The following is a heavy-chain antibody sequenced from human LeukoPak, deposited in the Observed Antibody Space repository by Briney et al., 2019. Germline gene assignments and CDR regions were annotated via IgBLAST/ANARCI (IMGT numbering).Heavy chain of an antibody. J-gene: IGHJ6*03. CDR1: GGSFSGYY. V-gene: IGHV4-34*01. CDR3: ARSYSSSWYYYYYYMDG. Sequence: SETLSLTCAVYGGSFSGYYWSWIRQPPGKGLEWIGEINHSGSTNYNPSLKSRVTISVDTSKNQFSLKLSSVTAADTAVYYCARSYSSSWYYYYYYMDGWGKGTTVTISS. CDR2: INHSGST. D-gene: IGHD6-13*01.